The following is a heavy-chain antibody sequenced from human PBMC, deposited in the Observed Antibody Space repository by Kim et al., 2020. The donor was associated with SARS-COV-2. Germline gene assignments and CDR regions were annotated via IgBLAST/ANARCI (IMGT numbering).Heavy chain of an antibody. J-gene: IGHJ4*02. V-gene: IGHV3-21*01. CDR1: GFTFSSYS. D-gene: IGHD2-2*01. CDR2: ISSSSSYI. Sequence: GGSLRLSCAASGFTFSSYSMNWVRQAPGKGLEWVSSISSSSSYIYYADSVKGRFTISRDNSKNSLYLQMNSLRAEDTAVYYCAAFGCSSTSCYEQSVDYWGQGTLVTVSS. CDR3: AAFGCSSTSCYEQSVDY.